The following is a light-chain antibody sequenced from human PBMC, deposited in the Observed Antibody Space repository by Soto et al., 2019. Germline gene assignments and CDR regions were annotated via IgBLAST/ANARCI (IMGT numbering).Light chain of an antibody. J-gene: IGKJ1*01. Sequence: EIVLTQSPAILSMSPGERATLSCRASQSVSSYFAWYQQKPGQAPRLLISDASNRATGVPARFSGSGSVTDFTLTISSLEPEDFAVYYCQQRRYWPVTFGQGTKVEIK. CDR1: QSVSSY. V-gene: IGKV3-11*01. CDR2: DAS. CDR3: QQRRYWPVT.